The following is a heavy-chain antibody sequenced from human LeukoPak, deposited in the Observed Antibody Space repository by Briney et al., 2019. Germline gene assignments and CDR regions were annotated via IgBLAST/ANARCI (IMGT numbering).Heavy chain of an antibody. D-gene: IGHD1-26*01. Sequence: SQTLSLTCAVSGDSVSRNTAGWNWIRQSPSRGLEWLGRTYYRSKWYNDYAVSVKSRITINPDTSKNQFSLQLNSVTPEDTAVYYCARDQRELRGGGFDYWGQGTLVTVSS. CDR3: ARDQRELRGGGFDY. J-gene: IGHJ4*02. CDR1: GDSVSRNTAG. CDR2: TYYRSKWYN. V-gene: IGHV6-1*01.